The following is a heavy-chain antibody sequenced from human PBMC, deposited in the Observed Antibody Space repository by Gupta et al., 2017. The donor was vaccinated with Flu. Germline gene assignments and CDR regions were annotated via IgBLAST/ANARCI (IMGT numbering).Heavy chain of an antibody. Sequence: QVQLVQSGAEVKKPGASVKVSCKASGYTFTSYGISWVRQAPGQGLEWMGGISAYNGNTNYAQKLQGRGTMTTDTSTSTADRELRSLRSEDTAVYDCARDMSRMRSVTGYYPSDDGGHGTMVTVYS. CDR3: ARDMSRMRSVTGYYPSDD. D-gene: IGHD3-9*01. CDR1: GYTFTSYG. J-gene: IGHJ4*01. CDR2: ISAYNGNT. V-gene: IGHV1-18*01.